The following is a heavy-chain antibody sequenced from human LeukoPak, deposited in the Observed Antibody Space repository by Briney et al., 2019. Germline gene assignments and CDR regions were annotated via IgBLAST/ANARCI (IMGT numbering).Heavy chain of an antibody. D-gene: IGHD6-13*01. CDR1: GFTFSSYS. J-gene: IGHJ4*02. CDR2: ISSSSYI. V-gene: IGHV3-21*01. CDR3: ARDLLAAADN. Sequence: GGSLRLSCAASGFTFSSYSMNWVRQAPGKGLEWVSSISSSSYIYYADSVKGRFTISRDNAKNSLYLRMNSLRAEDTAVYYCARDLLAAADNWGQGTLVTVSS.